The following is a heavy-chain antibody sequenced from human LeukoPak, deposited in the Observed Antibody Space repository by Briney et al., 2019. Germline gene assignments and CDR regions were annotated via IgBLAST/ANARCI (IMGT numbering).Heavy chain of an antibody. V-gene: IGHV6-1*01. D-gene: IGHD5-18*01. J-gene: IGHJ4*02. CDR3: ARDVRYSYGFHY. Sequence: SQTLSLTCAISGDSVSNNIAAWNWIRQSPSRGLEWLGRTYYRSKWYNDYAASVKSRITINPDTSKNQFSLQVNSVTPEDTAVYYCARDVRYSYGFHYWGQGTLVTVSS. CDR2: TYYRSKWYN. CDR1: GDSVSNNIAA.